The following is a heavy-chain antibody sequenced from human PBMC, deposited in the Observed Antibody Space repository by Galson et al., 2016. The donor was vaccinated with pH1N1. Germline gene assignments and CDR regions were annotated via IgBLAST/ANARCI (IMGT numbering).Heavy chain of an antibody. J-gene: IGHJ4*02. Sequence: SLRLSCAASGFTFSSYAIHWIRQTPGKGLEWVAVISYDGRNNYLADSVKGRFTISRDDSKNTVYLQMNSLRPEDTAVYYCAKALLQRFLYAPEKWGQGTLVTVSS. V-gene: IGHV3-30*18. CDR1: GFTFSSYA. CDR2: ISYDGRNN. D-gene: IGHD3-3*01. CDR3: AKALLQRFLYAPEK.